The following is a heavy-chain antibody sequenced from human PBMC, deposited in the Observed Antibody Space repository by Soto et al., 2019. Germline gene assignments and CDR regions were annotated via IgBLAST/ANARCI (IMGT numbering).Heavy chain of an antibody. J-gene: IGHJ6*02. V-gene: IGHV3-30*18. CDR1: GFMFKNFG. D-gene: IGHD3-3*01. CDR3: AKDPAGSTLGFFEL. CDR2: ISGDGSNA. Sequence: GGSLRLSCAGAGFMFKNFGMHWVRQAPDKGLEWLSVISGDGSNAIYAGSVKGRFAMSKDNSKNMVYLYMSSLRPEDSGVYYCAKDPAGSTLGFFELWGQGTTVTVSS.